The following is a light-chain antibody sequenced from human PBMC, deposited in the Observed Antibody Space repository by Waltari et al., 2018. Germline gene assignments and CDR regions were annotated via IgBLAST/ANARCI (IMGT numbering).Light chain of an antibody. J-gene: IGKJ1*01. Sequence: SCRASQSIGTFLVWYQQKPGQAPRLLIYAASTRATGIRDRFSGSGSGTDFSLIISRLEPEDFAVYYCQHYVRLPVTFGQGTKVEIK. CDR1: QSIGTF. CDR3: QHYVRLPVT. V-gene: IGKV3-20*01. CDR2: AAS.